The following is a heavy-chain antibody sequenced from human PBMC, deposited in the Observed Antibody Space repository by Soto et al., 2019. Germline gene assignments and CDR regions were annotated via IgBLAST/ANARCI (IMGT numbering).Heavy chain of an antibody. CDR1: GFTFGSRA. D-gene: IGHD3-10*01. V-gene: IGHV3-23*01. CDR3: ARGSGDSSPGSRFFDL. Sequence: GGSLRLSCVASGFTFGSRAMSWVRQAPGEGLEWVSTINDSGGDSKSADSVRGRFAISRDNSKNTLYLQMSSLRAKDSAVYYCARGSGDSSPGSRFFDLWGRGTLFTVSS. J-gene: IGHJ4*02. CDR2: INDSGGDS.